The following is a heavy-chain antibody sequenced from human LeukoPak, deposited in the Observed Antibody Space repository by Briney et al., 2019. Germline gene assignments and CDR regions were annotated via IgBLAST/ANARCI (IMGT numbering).Heavy chain of an antibody. CDR1: GFTSINYA. CDR2: LIGSSGST. J-gene: IGHJ4*02. D-gene: IGHD6-13*01. CDR3: AKVEGGWTAAGPNFDY. V-gene: IGHV3-23*01. Sequence: GGSLRLSCAASGFTSINYAMNWVRQAPGKGLEWVSVLIGSSGSTDYADSVKGRFTISRDHSKNTLYLQMNSLRADDTAVYYCAKVEGGWTAAGPNFDYWGRGTLVTVSS.